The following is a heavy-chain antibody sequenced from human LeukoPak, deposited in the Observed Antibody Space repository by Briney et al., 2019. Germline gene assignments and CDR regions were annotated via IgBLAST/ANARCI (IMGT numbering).Heavy chain of an antibody. CDR2: IWYDGSNK. Sequence: GGSLRLSCAASGFTFSSYGMHWVRQAPGKGLEWVAVIWYDGSNKYYADPVKGRFTISRDNTKNTLYLQMNSLRAEDTAVYCCARDMGLRNVNSPLYYYYVMDVWGKETTVTVSS. CDR1: GFTFSSYG. D-gene: IGHD5-12*01. J-gene: IGHJ6*04. CDR3: ARDMGLRNVNSPLYYYYVMDV. V-gene: IGHV3-33*01.